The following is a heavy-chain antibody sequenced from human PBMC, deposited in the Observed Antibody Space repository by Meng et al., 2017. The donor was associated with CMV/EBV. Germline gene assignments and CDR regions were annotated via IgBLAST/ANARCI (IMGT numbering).Heavy chain of an antibody. Sequence: GESLKISCAASGFTVSSYWMSWVRQAPGKGLEWVANINQDGSEKNYVDSVKGRFTISRDNAKNSLYLQMNSLRAEDTAVYYCWAFWCGYYAIGTGCRDVWGQGTTVTVSS. CDR1: GFTVSSYW. CDR2: INQDGSEK. CDR3: WAFWCGYYAIGTGCRDV. V-gene: IGHV3-7*01. D-gene: IGHD3-3*01. J-gene: IGHJ6*02.